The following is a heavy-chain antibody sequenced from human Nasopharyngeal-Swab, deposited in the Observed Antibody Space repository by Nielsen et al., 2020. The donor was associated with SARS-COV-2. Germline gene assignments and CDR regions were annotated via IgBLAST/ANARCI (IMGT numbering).Heavy chain of an antibody. Sequence: GESLKISCNGSGYSFTSFWIGLVRQMPGKGLEWMGIIYPGDSDTRYSPSFQGQVTIPADKSISTAYLQWSSLKASDTAMYYCARLGGYSSSSVLSYWGQGTLVTVSS. J-gene: IGHJ4*02. V-gene: IGHV5-51*01. CDR3: ARLGGYSSSSVLSY. D-gene: IGHD6-13*01. CDR1: GYSFTSFW. CDR2: IYPGDSDT.